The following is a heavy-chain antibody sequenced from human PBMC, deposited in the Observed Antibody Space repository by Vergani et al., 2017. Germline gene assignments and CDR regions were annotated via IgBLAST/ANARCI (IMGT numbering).Heavy chain of an antibody. CDR2: TRNKANSYTT. Sequence: VQLVESGGGVVQPGRSLRLSCAASGFTFSSYGMHWVRQAPGKGLEWVGRTRNKANSYTTEYAASVKGRFTISRDDSKNSLYLQMNSLKTEDTAVYYCASIAAAGSDSWGQGTLVTVSS. CDR3: ASIAAAGSDS. J-gene: IGHJ4*02. CDR1: GFTFSSYG. D-gene: IGHD6-13*01. V-gene: IGHV3-72*01.